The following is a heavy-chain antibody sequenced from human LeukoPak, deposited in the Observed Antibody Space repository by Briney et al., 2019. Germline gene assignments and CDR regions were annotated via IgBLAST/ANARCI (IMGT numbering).Heavy chain of an antibody. CDR2: ISGSGGST. CDR3: AKDRFLEWLLLGSFDY. Sequence: SGGSLRLSCAASGFTFSSYAMSWVRQAPGKGLEWVSAISGSGGSTYYADSVKGRFTISRDNSKNTLYLQMNSLRAEDTAVYYCAKDRFLEWLLLGSFDYWGQGTLVTVSS. J-gene: IGHJ4*02. V-gene: IGHV3-23*01. D-gene: IGHD3-3*01. CDR1: GFTFSSYA.